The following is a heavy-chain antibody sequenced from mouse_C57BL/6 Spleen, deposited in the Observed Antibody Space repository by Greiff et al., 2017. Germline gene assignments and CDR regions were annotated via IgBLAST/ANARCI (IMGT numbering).Heavy chain of an antibody. D-gene: IGHD2-4*01. Sequence: EVKLMESGGDLVKPGGSLKLSCAASGFTFSSYGMSLVRQTPDKRLEWVATISSGGSYTYYPDSVKGRFTISRDNAKNTLYLQLSSLKSEDTAMYYCGRRDDYDRAWFAYWGQGTLVTVSA. CDR2: ISSGGSYT. V-gene: IGHV5-6*02. J-gene: IGHJ3*01. CDR3: GRRDDYDRAWFAY. CDR1: GFTFSSYG.